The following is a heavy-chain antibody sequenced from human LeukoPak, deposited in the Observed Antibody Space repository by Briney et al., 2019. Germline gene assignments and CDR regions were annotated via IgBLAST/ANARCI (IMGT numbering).Heavy chain of an antibody. CDR2: ISGSGGST. D-gene: IGHD6-19*01. V-gene: IGHV3-23*01. Sequence: GGSLRLSCTTSKFNFNSYGMTWVRQAPGKGLEWVSSISGSGGSTQYAASVQGRFTISRDNSKNTLYLQMNSLRAEDTAVYYCAKGSLRLTVAGWYYYYGMDVWGQGTTVTVSS. CDR3: AKGSLRLTVAGWYYYYGMDV. CDR1: KFNFNSYG. J-gene: IGHJ6*02.